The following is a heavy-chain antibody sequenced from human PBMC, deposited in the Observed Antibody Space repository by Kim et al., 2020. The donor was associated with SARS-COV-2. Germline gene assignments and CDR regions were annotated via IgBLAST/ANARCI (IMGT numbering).Heavy chain of an antibody. D-gene: IGHD3-3*01. V-gene: IGHV3-23*01. CDR3: AKAPFNPVFRFSEWVLDS. Sequence: GGSLRLSCAASGFYFSNFAMNWVRQAPGKGLEWVSGISGGGGSTYYADSVKGRFTISRDNSKNTLYLQMTSLRVEDTATYYCAKAPFNPVFRFSEWVLDSWGQGTLVTVSS. CDR2: ISGGGGST. J-gene: IGHJ4*02. CDR1: GFYFSNFA.